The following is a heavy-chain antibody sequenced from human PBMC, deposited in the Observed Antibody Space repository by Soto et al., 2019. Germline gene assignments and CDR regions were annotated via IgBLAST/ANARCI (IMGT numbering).Heavy chain of an antibody. CDR3: ASRTGSYYFDQ. CDR1: GASISSGAYS. CDR2: MYHSGST. J-gene: IGHJ4*02. V-gene: IGHV4-39*02. Sequence: SETLSLTCTVSGASISSGAYSWGWIRQPPGKGLEWIGNMYHSGSTYYSPSLKTRVTISIDMSKNHFSLTLSLVTASDTAVYYCASRTGSYYFDQWGQGTLVTVSS. D-gene: IGHD1-26*01.